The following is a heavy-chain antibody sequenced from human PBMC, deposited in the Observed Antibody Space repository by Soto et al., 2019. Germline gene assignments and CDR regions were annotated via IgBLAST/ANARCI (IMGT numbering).Heavy chain of an antibody. J-gene: IGHJ4*02. V-gene: IGHV3-66*01. D-gene: IGHD3-16*01. CDR2: IYSGGST. Sequence: EVQLVESGGGLVQPGGSLRLSCAASGVTVSTKYMSWVRQAPGKGLEWVSVIYSGGSTFYADAVRGRFTISRDKSKNTVNLQMNSLRAEDTAVYYCARDPWAADYWGQGTLVTVSS. CDR1: GVTVSTKY. CDR3: ARDPWAADY.